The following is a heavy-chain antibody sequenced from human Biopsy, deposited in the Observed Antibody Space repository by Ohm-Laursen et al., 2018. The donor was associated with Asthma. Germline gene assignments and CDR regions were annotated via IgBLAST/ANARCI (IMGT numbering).Heavy chain of an antibody. Sequence: LRLSCAASGFKFDEYTMHWVRQAPGKGLEWVSGISWNSATIGYADSVEDRFTISRDNAKNSVFLHMDSLRPEDTAFYYCAKVRSDWVITESFDYWGQGVLVTVSS. J-gene: IGHJ4*02. CDR1: GFKFDEYT. CDR2: ISWNSATI. V-gene: IGHV3-9*01. D-gene: IGHD3-22*01. CDR3: AKVRSDWVITESFDY.